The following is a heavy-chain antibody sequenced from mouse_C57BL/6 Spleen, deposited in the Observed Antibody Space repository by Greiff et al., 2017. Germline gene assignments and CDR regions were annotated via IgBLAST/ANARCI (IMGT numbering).Heavy chain of an antibody. CDR1: GFTFSDYG. V-gene: IGHV5-17*01. CDR2: ISSGSSTI. Sequence: EVQLVESGGGLVKPGGSLKLSCAASGFTFSDYGMHWVRQAPEKGLEWVAYISSGSSTIYYADTVKGRFTISRDNAKNTLFLQMTSLRSEDTAMYYCARGSYSNWFAYWGQGTLVTVSA. CDR3: ARGSYSNWFAY. D-gene: IGHD2-5*01. J-gene: IGHJ3*01.